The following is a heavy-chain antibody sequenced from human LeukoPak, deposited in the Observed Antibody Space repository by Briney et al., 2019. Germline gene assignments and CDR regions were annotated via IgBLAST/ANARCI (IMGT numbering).Heavy chain of an antibody. CDR1: GFTFSTYA. CDR3: VKASSSSPQYNWFDA. J-gene: IGHJ5*02. CDR2: VSGTGGRT. V-gene: IGHV3-23*01. D-gene: IGHD6-6*01. Sequence: GGSLRLSCAASGFTFSTYAMSWVRQAPGKGLEWVSVVSGTGGRTYYADSVKGRFTISRDNSKNTLYLQMNSLRAEDTALYYCVKASSSSPQYNWFDAWGQGTLVTVSS.